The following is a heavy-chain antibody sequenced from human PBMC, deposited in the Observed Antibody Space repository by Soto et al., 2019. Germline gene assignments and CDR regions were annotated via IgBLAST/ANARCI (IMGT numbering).Heavy chain of an antibody. CDR2: IWYDGSDK. D-gene: IGHD3-22*01. CDR3: ARDLGSSGYFDY. CDR1: GFNFRSFG. Sequence: QVQLVESGGGVVQPGQSLRLSCAASGFNFRSFGMHWGRQAPGKGLEWVAIIWYDGSDKYFADSVKGRFTISRDNYKNTLYLQMNSLRAEDTAVYYCARDLGSSGYFDYWGQGTLVTVSS. J-gene: IGHJ4*02. V-gene: IGHV3-33*01.